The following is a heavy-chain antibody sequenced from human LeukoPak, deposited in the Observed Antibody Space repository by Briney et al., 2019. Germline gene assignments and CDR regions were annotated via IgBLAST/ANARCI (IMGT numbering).Heavy chain of an antibody. CDR1: GYTFTSYA. CDR3: ARDHGDYVWGSYRAYDY. J-gene: IGHJ4*02. D-gene: IGHD3-16*02. V-gene: IGHV7-4-1*02. Sequence: ASVKVSCKASGYTFTSYAMNWVRQAPGQGLEWMGWINTNTGNPTYAQGFTGRFVLSLDTSVSTAYLQISSLKAEDTAVYYCARDHGDYVWGSYRAYDYWGQGTLVTVSS. CDR2: INTNTGNP.